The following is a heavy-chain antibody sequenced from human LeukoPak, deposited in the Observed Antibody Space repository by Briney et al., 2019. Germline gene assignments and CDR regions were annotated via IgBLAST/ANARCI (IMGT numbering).Heavy chain of an antibody. Sequence: PSETLPLTCTVSGSSISGYSWGWIRQSPEKGLEWIGYIYYSGSTAYNPSLKSRVTISIDTSKNQFSLRLTSLTAADTAVYFCARDKVPGDYWGPGTLVTVSS. CDR1: GSSISGYS. V-gene: IGHV4-59*01. J-gene: IGHJ4*02. CDR3: ARDKVPGDY. CDR2: IYYSGST. D-gene: IGHD3-10*01.